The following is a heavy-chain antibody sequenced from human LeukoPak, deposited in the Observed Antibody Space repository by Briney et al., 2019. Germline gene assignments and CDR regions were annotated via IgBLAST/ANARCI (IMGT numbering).Heavy chain of an antibody. CDR2: FDPEDGET. D-gene: IGHD3-22*01. J-gene: IGHJ3*02. V-gene: IGHV1-24*01. CDR3: ATVGRVAYDSSGRGAFDI. CDR1: GYTLTELS. Sequence: ASVKVSCKVSGYTLTELSMHWVRQAPGKGLEWMGGFDPEDGETIYAQKLQGRVTMTEDTSTDTAYMELSSLRSEDTAVYYCATVGRVAYDSSGRGAFDIWGQGTMVTVSS.